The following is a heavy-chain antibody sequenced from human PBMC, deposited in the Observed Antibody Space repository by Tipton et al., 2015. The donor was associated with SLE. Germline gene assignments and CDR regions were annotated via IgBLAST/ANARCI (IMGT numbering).Heavy chain of an antibody. CDR1: GGTFSSYA. Sequence: QSGPEVKKPGSSVKVSCKASGGTFSSYAISWVRQAPGQGLEWMGWTSTFNGKTNYSQNFQGRVTMTTDTSTSTAYMELRSLRSDDTAVYYCAREHFYESSGYYLGFYYFDYWGQGTLVTVSS. D-gene: IGHD3-22*01. V-gene: IGHV1-18*01. CDR3: AREHFYESSGYYLGFYYFDY. CDR2: TSTFNGKT. J-gene: IGHJ4*02.